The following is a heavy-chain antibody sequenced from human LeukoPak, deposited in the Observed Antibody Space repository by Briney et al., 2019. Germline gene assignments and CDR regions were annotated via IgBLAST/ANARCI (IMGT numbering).Heavy chain of an antibody. J-gene: IGHJ6*03. Sequence: SETLSLTCTVSGGSISSGSYYWSWIRQPAGKGLEWIGRIYTSGSTNYNPSLKSRVTISVDTSKNQFSLKLSSVTAADTAVYYCASMGYDILTGYPRPYYYYYMDVWGKGTTVTISS. CDR3: ASMGYDILTGYPRPYYYYYMDV. D-gene: IGHD3-9*01. CDR2: IYTSGST. CDR1: GGSISSGSYY. V-gene: IGHV4-61*02.